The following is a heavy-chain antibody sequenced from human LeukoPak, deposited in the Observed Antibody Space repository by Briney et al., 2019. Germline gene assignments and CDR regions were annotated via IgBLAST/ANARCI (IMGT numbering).Heavy chain of an antibody. V-gene: IGHV4-59*01. CDR1: GGSISSYY. Sequence: PSETLSLTCTVSGGSISSYYWSWIRQPPGKGLEWIGYIYYSGSTNYNPSLKSRVTMSVDTSKNQFSLKLSSVTAADTAVYYCARSASRLTNWFDPWGQGTLVTVSS. CDR3: ARSASRLTNWFDP. J-gene: IGHJ5*02. D-gene: IGHD6-13*01. CDR2: IYYSGST.